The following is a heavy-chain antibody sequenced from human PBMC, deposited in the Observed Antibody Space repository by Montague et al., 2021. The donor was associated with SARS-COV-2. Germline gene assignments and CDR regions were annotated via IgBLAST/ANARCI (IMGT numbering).Heavy chain of an antibody. D-gene: IGHD6-13*01. CDR2: TYYRSKWYN. CDR1: GDSVSSNIAT. J-gene: IGHJ6*02. Sequence: CAISGDSVSSNIATWNWIRQSPSRGLEWLGRTYYRSKWYNDYAESVKSRITINPDTSKNQISLQLNSVTPEDTAVYYCARGSQVGSWPPTDSGMDVWGQGTKVTVSS. V-gene: IGHV6-1*01. CDR3: ARGSQVGSWPPTDSGMDV.